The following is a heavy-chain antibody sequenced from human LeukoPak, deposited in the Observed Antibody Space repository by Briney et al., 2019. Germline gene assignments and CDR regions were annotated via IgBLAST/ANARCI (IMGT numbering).Heavy chain of an antibody. D-gene: IGHD5-18*01. Sequence: SETLSLTCAVYGGSFSGYYWSWIRQPPGKGLEWIGEINHSGSTNYNPSLKSRVTISVDTSKNQFSLKLSSATAAHTAVYYCAREIGYSYGYRHFDYWGQGTLVTVSS. CDR3: AREIGYSYGYRHFDY. CDR2: INHSGST. V-gene: IGHV4-34*01. J-gene: IGHJ4*02. CDR1: GGSFSGYY.